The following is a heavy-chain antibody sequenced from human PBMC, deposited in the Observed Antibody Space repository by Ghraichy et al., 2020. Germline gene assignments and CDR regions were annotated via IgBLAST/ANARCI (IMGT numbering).Heavy chain of an antibody. CDR1: GGSIGSSNFY. Sequence: SETLSLTCSVSGGSIGSSNFYWGWIRQPPGKGLEWIGHIYYSGSTYYNPSLKSRVTISADTSKNQFSLKLRSVTAADTAFYYCARVPGTTVDYWGQGILVTVS. D-gene: IGHD1-7*01. J-gene: IGHJ4*02. CDR3: ARVPGTTVDY. V-gene: IGHV4-39*07. CDR2: IYYSGST.